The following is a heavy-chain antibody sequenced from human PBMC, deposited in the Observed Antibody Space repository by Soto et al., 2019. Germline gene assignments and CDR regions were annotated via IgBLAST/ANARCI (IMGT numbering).Heavy chain of an antibody. V-gene: IGHV1-69*06. CDR3: ARHVDGGNTTWGMDV. CDR2: IIPIFGTA. CDR1: GGTFSSYA. D-gene: IGHD2-15*01. Sequence: ASVKVSCKASGGTFSSYAISWFRQAPGQGLEWMGGIIPIFGTANYAKKFQGRVTITADKSTSTAYMELSSLRSEDTAVYYCARHVDGGNTTWGMDVCGQGTKATASS. J-gene: IGHJ6*02.